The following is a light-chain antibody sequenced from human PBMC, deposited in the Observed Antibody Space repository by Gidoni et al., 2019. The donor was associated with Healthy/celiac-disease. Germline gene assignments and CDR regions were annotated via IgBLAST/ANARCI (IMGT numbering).Light chain of an antibody. J-gene: IGKJ4*01. V-gene: IGKV1-39*01. CDR3: QQSYSTPIT. CDR1: QSISSY. CDR2: AAS. Sequence: DIQMTPSPSSLSASVGDRVTITCRASQSISSYLNWDQPKPGKAPKLLIYAASSLQSGVQSRFSGSGAGTDFTLTISSLQPEDFATYYCQQSYSTPITFXGXTKVEIK.